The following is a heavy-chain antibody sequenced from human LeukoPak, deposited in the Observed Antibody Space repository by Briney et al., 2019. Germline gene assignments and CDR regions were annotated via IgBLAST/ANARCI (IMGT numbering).Heavy chain of an antibody. Sequence: ASVKVSCKASGGTFRTYPISWVRQAPGQGLEWMGGLTHIFRRTNYTQKFQERLIITTDESYSTAYMELRDLRSDDTALYYCVTSGSGRSWDWFAPWGQGTLVIVSS. V-gene: IGHV1-69*05. J-gene: IGHJ5*02. CDR3: VTSGSGRSWDWFAP. CDR1: GGTFRTYP. D-gene: IGHD3-10*01. CDR2: LTHIFRRT.